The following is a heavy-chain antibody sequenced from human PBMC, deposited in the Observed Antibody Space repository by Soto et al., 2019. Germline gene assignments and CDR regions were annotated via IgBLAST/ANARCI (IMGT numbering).Heavy chain of an antibody. Sequence: QLLQSGGGLVQPGGSLTLSCAASGFTFGTTDMSWVRQAPGEGLEWVSTIDGSGGITYYADSVKGRFTISRDNSRNTVYLQMNSLRGADTALYYCVKNSGWFKTWGQGALVTVSS. CDR3: VKNSGWFKT. J-gene: IGHJ5*02. CDR1: GFTFGTTD. V-gene: IGHV3-23*01. D-gene: IGHD3-10*01. CDR2: IDGSGGIT.